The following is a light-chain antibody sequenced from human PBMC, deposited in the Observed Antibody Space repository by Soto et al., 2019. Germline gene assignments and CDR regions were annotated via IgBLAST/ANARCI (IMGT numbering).Light chain of an antibody. J-gene: IGLJ1*01. CDR3: CSYAGSNNYV. CDR1: SSDVGGYKY. Sequence: QSVLAQPPSASGSFGQSATISCTGTSSDVGGYKYVSWYQQHPGKAPKLMIYEVSKRPSGVPDRFSGSKSGNTASLTVSGLQAEDEADYYCCSYAGSNNYVFGSGTKVTVL. V-gene: IGLV2-8*01. CDR2: EVS.